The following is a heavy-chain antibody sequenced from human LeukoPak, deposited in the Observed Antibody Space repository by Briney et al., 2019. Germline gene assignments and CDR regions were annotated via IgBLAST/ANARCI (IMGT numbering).Heavy chain of an antibody. CDR3: ARDLPGGFLEWLPPKAFDI. Sequence: PGGSLRLSCAASGFTFSSYWMHWVRQAPGKGLVWVSRINTDGSTTSYADSVKGRFTISRDDAKNTLYLQMNSLRAEDTAVYHCARDLPGGFLEWLPPKAFDIWGQGTMVTVSS. CDR2: INTDGSTT. J-gene: IGHJ3*02. D-gene: IGHD3-3*01. CDR1: GFTFSSYW. V-gene: IGHV3-74*01.